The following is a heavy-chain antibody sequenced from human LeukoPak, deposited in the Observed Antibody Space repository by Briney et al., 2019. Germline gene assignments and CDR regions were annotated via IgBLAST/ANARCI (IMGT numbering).Heavy chain of an antibody. CDR1: GYTLTELS. J-gene: IGHJ4*02. CDR3: ATQYYDILTGYYRYYFDY. Sequence: ASVKVSCKVSGYTLTELSMHWVRQAPGKGREWMGGFDPEDGETIYAQKFQGRVTMTEDTSTDTAYMELSSLRSEDTAVYYCATQYYDILTGYYRYYFDYWGQGTLVTVSS. CDR2: FDPEDGET. D-gene: IGHD3-9*01. V-gene: IGHV1-24*01.